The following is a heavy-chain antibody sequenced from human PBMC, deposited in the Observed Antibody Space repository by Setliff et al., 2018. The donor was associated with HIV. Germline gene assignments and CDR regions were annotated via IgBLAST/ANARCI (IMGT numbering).Heavy chain of an antibody. CDR1: GGSIRSNDYY. J-gene: IGHJ1*01. D-gene: IGHD6-13*01. V-gene: IGHV4-39*07. CDR2: IYYSGNT. Sequence: PSETLSLTCTVSGGSIRSNDYYWTWTRQPPGKGLEWIGSIYYSGNTYYNPSLKSRVTISTDTSRNQFSLRLSSVTAADTAIYYCARVPTSSWYVTTQRTKEYFHHWGQGTLVTVSS. CDR3: ARVPTSSWYVTTQRTKEYFHH.